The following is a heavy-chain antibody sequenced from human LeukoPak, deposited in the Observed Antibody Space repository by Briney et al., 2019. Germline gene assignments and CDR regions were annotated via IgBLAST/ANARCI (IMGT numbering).Heavy chain of an antibody. CDR2: INPNTGDT. Sequence: ASVKVSCKASGYTFTAYYMHWVRQAPGQGLEWLGWINPNTGDTNYAQKFQGWVTMTRDTSINTAYMELSSLRSDDTAVYYCARGLAAAGTGGEYFDLWGRGTLVTVSS. CDR1: GYTFTAYY. CDR3: ARGLAAAGTGGEYFDL. J-gene: IGHJ2*01. V-gene: IGHV1-2*04. D-gene: IGHD6-13*01.